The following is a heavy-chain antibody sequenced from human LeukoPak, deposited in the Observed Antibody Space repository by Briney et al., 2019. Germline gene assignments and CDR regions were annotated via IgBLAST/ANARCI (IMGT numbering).Heavy chain of an antibody. CDR2: IYYSGST. J-gene: IGHJ6*03. V-gene: IGHV4-59*01. CDR1: GGSISSYY. CDR3: ARSPTFYGSGSSNYYYYYYMDV. D-gene: IGHD3-10*01. Sequence: SETLSLTCTVSGGSISSYYWSWIRQPPGKGLEWFGYIYYSGSTNYNPSLKSRVTISVDTSKNQFSLKLSSVTAADTAVYYCARSPTFYGSGSSNYYYYYYMDVWGKGTTVTVSS.